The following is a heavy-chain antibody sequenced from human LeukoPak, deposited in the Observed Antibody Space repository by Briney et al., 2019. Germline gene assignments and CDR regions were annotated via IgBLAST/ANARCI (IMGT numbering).Heavy chain of an antibody. D-gene: IGHD3-22*01. CDR3: ARVCYYDSSGYSRDSNWFDP. CDR2: IGAYNGNT. CDR1: GYTFTSYG. J-gene: IGHJ5*02. Sequence: ASVKVSCKASGYTFTSYGISWVRQAPGQGLEWMGWIGAYNGNTNYAQKLQGRVTMTTDTSTSTAYMELRSLRSDDTAVYYCARVCYYDSSGYSRDSNWFDPWGQGTLVTVSS. V-gene: IGHV1-18*01.